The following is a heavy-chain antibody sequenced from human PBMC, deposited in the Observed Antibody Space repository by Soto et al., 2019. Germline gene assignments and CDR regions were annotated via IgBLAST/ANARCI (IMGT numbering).Heavy chain of an antibody. CDR1: GGSINNDDFY. J-gene: IGHJ2*01. CDR2: VYYSGSS. D-gene: IGHD3-22*01. V-gene: IGHV4-30-4*01. Sequence: QLQESGPGLVKPSQTLSLTCSVSGGSINNDDFYWSWLRQTPGKGLQWIEYVYYSGSSDCIPSLKSRLSMSIDKSKNQFTLTLSSVTAADTAIYYCARMSYYYDKWYFDLWGRGTLVTVSS. CDR3: ARMSYYYDKWYFDL.